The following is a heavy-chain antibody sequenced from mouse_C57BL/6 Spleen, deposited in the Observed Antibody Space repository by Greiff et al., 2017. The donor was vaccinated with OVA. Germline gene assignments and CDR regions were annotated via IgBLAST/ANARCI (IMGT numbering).Heavy chain of an antibody. CDR3: ARGDYYGSDAYALDY. CDR1: GYTFTSYG. CDR2: IYPRSGNA. Sequence: QVQLQQSGAELARPGASVTLSCKASGYTFTSYGISWVKQRTGQGLEWIGEIYPRSGNAYYTEKFKGKATLTADTSSRTAYMELRSQTHEDYAVYICARGDYYGSDAYALDYWGQGTLVTVSS. J-gene: IGHJ4*01. V-gene: IGHV1-81*01. D-gene: IGHD2-1*01.